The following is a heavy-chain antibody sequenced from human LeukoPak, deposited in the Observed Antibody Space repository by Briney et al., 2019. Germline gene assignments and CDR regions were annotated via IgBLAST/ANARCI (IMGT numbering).Heavy chain of an antibody. CDR3: ARQVVAVAGTGYFDY. V-gene: IGHV4-39*01. Sequence: SETLSLTCTVSGGSIRSSSYYWGWIRQPPGKGLEWIGSIYYSGSTYYNASLKSRGTISVDTSKNQFSLKLNSVTAADTAVYFCARQVVAVAGTGYFDYWGRGTLVTVSS. J-gene: IGHJ4*02. D-gene: IGHD6-19*01. CDR1: GGSIRSSSYY. CDR2: IYYSGST.